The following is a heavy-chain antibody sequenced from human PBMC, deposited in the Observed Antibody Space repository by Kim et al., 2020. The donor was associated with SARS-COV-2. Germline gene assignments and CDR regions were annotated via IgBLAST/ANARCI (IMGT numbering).Heavy chain of an antibody. J-gene: IGHJ3*02. Sequence: NDNPSRKSRVTISVDKSKNQFSLKLSSVTAADTAVYYCARSGELDDAFDIWGQGTMVTVSS. V-gene: IGHV4-4*02. D-gene: IGHD1-26*01. CDR3: ARSGELDDAFDI.